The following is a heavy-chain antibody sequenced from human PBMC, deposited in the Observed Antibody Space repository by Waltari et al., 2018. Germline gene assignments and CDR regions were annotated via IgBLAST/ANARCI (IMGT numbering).Heavy chain of an antibody. CDR3: ARDRRDSSSWYSYFDY. CDR2: ISYDGSNK. Sequence: QVQLVESGGAVVQPGRSLRLSCAASGFTFSSYTMHWCRQAPGKGLEWVAVISYDGSNKYYADSVKGRFTISRDNSKNTLYLQMNSLRAEDTAVYYCARDRRDSSSWYSYFDYWGQGTLVTVSS. D-gene: IGHD6-13*01. V-gene: IGHV3-30-3*01. J-gene: IGHJ4*02. CDR1: GFTFSSYT.